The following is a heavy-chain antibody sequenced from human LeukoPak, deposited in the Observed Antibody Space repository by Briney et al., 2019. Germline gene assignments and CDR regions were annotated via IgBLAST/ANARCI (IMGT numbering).Heavy chain of an antibody. CDR1: GYTLTTYA. CDR3: ARGIAVAYFDY. Sequence: AAVKVSCKASGYTLTTYAMHWVRQAPGQRLEWMGWINTGNGYTKYSQNFQGRVAITRDTSASTAYMELSSLKSEDTAVYDCARGIAVAYFDYWGQGTLVTVSS. D-gene: IGHD6-19*01. CDR2: INTGNGYT. J-gene: IGHJ4*02. V-gene: IGHV1-3*04.